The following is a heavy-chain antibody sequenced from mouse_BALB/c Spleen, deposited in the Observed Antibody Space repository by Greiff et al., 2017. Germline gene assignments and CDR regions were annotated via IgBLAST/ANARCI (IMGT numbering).Heavy chain of an antibody. CDR2: ISSGGGNT. J-gene: IGHJ4*01. D-gene: IGHD2-2*01. CDR3: ARHGGYPYAMEY. CDR1: GFTFSSYT. V-gene: IGHV5-9*03. Sequence: DVMLVESGGGLVKPGGSLKLSCAASGFTFSSYTMSWVRQTPEKRLEWVATISSGGGNTYYPASVKGRFTISRDNAKTNLYLQMSSLRSEDTGLFYSARHGGYPYAMEYWGQGTSVTVSA.